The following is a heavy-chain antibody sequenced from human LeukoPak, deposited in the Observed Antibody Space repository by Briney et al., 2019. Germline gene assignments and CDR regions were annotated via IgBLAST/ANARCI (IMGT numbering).Heavy chain of an antibody. CDR2: IYASGNT. CDR1: GASISTYY. Sequence: SLTCTISGASISTYYWSWIRQPAGKGLEWIGRIYASGNTYKNPSLESRVTMSVDTSNNQFTLNLTSVTGADTAMYYCVKDGPLGSDFWGQGTPVTVSS. D-gene: IGHD2-15*01. CDR3: VKDGPLGSDF. J-gene: IGHJ4*02. V-gene: IGHV4-4*07.